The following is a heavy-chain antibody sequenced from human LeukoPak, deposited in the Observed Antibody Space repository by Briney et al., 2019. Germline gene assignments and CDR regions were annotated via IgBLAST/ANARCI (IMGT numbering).Heavy chain of an antibody. CDR1: GGSISSSSYY. Sequence: ASETLSVTCTVSGGSISSSSYYWGWIRQPPGKGLEWIGSIYYSGSTYYNPSLKSRVTISVDTSKNQFSLKLSSVTAADTAVYYCARLVVVPAATYFDYWGQGTLVTVSS. D-gene: IGHD2-2*01. J-gene: IGHJ4*02. CDR2: IYYSGST. V-gene: IGHV4-39*01. CDR3: ARLVVVPAATYFDY.